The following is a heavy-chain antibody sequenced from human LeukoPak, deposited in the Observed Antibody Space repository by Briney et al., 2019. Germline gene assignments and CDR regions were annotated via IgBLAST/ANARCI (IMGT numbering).Heavy chain of an antibody. V-gene: IGHV3-48*03. J-gene: IGHJ6*03. CDR2: ISSSGSTI. CDR1: GFTFSSYE. D-gene: IGHD3-9*01. CDR3: AREEAYDILLVEGAADYYYMDV. Sequence: PGGSLRLSCAASGFTFSSYEMNWVRQAPGKGLEWVSYISSSGSTIYYADSVKGRFTISRDNAKNSLYLQMNSLRAEDTAVYYCAREEAYDILLVEGAADYYYMDVWGKGTTVTVSS.